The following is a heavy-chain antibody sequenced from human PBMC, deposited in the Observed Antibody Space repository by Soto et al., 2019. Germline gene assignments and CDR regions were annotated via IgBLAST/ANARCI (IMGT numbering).Heavy chain of an antibody. CDR2: VSNSGTST. D-gene: IGHD2-15*01. CDR1: GFMFSGYA. Sequence: EVQLLESGGGLAQPGESLTLSCAASGFMFSGYAMSWVRQAPGKGLEWVSAVSNSGTSTSYADSVKGRFTISRYNSKNTLYLQMSSLGAEDTALYYCVKDLAASGWFDPWGQGTLVIVSS. J-gene: IGHJ5*02. CDR3: VKDLAASGWFDP. V-gene: IGHV3-23*01.